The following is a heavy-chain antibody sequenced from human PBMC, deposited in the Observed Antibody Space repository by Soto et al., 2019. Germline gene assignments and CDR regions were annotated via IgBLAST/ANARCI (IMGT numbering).Heavy chain of an antibody. D-gene: IGHD3-16*01. Sequence: QVQLQESGPGLVKPSETLSLTCTVSGASISSYHWSWIRQTPGKGLEWIGYIYYSGSANYNPSLKIRATFSVDTSKSQVSLKLISVTAADTGVYYCAAAVPAEYVFPYYYMDVWGKGTTVTVSS. V-gene: IGHV4-59*01. CDR1: GASISSYH. J-gene: IGHJ6*03. CDR3: AAAVPAEYVFPYYYMDV. CDR2: IYYSGSA.